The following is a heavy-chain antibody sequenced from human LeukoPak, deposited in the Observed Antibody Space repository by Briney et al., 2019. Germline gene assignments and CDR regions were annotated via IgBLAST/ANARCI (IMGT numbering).Heavy chain of an antibody. D-gene: IGHD5-24*01. CDR2: IYYSGST. V-gene: IGHV4-59*01. Sequence: LETLSLTCTVSGGSITSYYWSWIRQPPGKGLEWIGYIYYSGSTNYNPSLKSRVTISVDTSKNQFSLKLSSVTAADAAEYYCARDKEGDGYNTNRGAFYIWGQGTMVTVSS. CDR1: GGSITSYY. CDR3: ARDKEGDGYNTNRGAFYI. J-gene: IGHJ3*02.